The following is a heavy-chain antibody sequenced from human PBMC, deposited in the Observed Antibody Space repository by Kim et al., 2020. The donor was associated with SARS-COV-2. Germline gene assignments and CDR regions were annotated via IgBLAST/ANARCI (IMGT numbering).Heavy chain of an antibody. J-gene: IGHJ6*02. D-gene: IGHD6-6*01. V-gene: IGHV5-51*01. CDR2: IHPSDSDT. CDR1: GYSFTNYW. CDR3: ARHDRVYSSSSRDYYYGLDV. Sequence: GESLKISCEVSGYSFTNYWIGWVRQMPGKGLEWMGIIHPSDSDTRYSPSFQGQVTMSADKSINTAYLQWSSLKASDTAMYYCARHDRVYSSSSRDYYYGLDVWGQGTAVTV.